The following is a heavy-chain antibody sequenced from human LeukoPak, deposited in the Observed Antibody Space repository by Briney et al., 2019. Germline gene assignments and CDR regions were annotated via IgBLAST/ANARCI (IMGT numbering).Heavy chain of an antibody. D-gene: IGHD2-2*01. V-gene: IGHV4-38-2*01. Sequence: SETLSLTCAVPGYSISSLYYWGWIRQPPGKGLEWITSIHHSGSTDYNPSLKSRVTISVDTSKNQFSLKLRYVTAADTAVYYCARLGYCSSTSCYPDYWGQGNLVSVSS. CDR1: GYSISSLYY. J-gene: IGHJ4*02. CDR3: ARLGYCSSTSCYPDY. CDR2: IHHSGST.